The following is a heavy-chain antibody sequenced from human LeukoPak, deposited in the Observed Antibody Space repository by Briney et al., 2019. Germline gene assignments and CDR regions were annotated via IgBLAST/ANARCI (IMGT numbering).Heavy chain of an antibody. D-gene: IGHD3-22*01. J-gene: IGHJ4*02. CDR1: GGTFSSYA. CDR3: ARADYYDSSGKLD. V-gene: IGHV1-69*05. Sequence: SVKVSCKASGGTFSSYAISWVRQAPGQGLEWMGRIIPIFGTANYAQKFQGRVTITTDESTSTAYMELSRLRSDDTAVYYCARADYYDSSGKLDWGQGTLVTVSS. CDR2: IIPIFGTA.